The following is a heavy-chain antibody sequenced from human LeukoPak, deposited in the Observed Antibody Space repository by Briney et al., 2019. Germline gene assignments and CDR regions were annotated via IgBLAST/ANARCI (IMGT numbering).Heavy chain of an antibody. CDR2: ISGSYDST. Sequence: GGSLRLSCAASGFTFNNYAMSWVRQAPGKGLEWVSAISGSYDSTYYADSVKGRFTISRDNSKNTLYLQMNSLRAEDTAVYYCAKVPSSGYYYSVYFDYWGQGTLVTVSS. J-gene: IGHJ4*02. D-gene: IGHD3-22*01. CDR1: GFTFNNYA. CDR3: AKVPSSGYYYSVYFDY. V-gene: IGHV3-23*01.